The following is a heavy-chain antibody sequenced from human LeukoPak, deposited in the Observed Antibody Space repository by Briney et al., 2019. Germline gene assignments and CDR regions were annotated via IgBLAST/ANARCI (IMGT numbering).Heavy chain of an antibody. V-gene: IGHV1-8*02. D-gene: IGHD6-13*01. CDR1: GYTFTSYG. CDR2: MNPNSGNT. Sequence: ASVKVSCKASGYTFTSYGISWVRQAPGQGLEWMGWMNPNSGNTGYAQKFQGRVTMTRNTSISTAYMELSSLRSEDTAVYYCARERRSSSWSRPAYFQHWGQGTLVTVSS. J-gene: IGHJ1*01. CDR3: ARERRSSSWSRPAYFQH.